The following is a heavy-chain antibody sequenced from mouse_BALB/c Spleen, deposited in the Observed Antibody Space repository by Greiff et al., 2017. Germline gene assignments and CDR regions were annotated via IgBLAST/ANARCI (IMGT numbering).Heavy chain of an antibody. V-gene: IGHV1-9*01. CDR1: GYTFSSYW. J-gene: IGHJ3*01. CDR3: ARLRGNYDVWFAY. CDR2: ILPGSGST. D-gene: IGHD2-1*01. Sequence: QVQLKQSGAELMKPGASVKISCKATGYTFSSYWIEWVKQRPGHGLEWIGEILPGSGSTNYNEKFKGKATFTADTSSNTAYMQLSSLTSEDSAVYYCARLRGNYDVWFAYWGQGTLVTVSA.